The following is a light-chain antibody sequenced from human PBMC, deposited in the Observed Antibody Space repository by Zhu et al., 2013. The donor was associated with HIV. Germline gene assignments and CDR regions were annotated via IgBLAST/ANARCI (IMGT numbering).Light chain of an antibody. CDR3: MLYMGSGISV. Sequence: QTVVTQEPSFSVSPGGTVTLTCGLSSGSVSTNDYPSWYQQTPGQAPRTLIYSTKTRSSGVPDRFSGSILGNKAALTITGAQADDESVYYCMLYMGSGISVFGGGTKLTVL. CDR2: STK. J-gene: IGLJ3*02. V-gene: IGLV8-61*01. CDR1: SGSVSTNDY.